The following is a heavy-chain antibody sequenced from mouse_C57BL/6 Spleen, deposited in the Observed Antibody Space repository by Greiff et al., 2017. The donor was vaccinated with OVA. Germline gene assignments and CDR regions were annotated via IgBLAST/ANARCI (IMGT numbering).Heavy chain of an antibody. Sequence: QVHVKQPGAELVRPGTSVKLSCKASGYTFTSYWMHWVKQRPGQGLEWIGVIDPSDSYTNYNQKFKGKATLTVDTSSSTAYMQLSSLTSEDSAVYYCARGRTTVVEDYWGQGTTLTVSS. CDR2: IDPSDSYT. J-gene: IGHJ2*01. D-gene: IGHD1-1*01. V-gene: IGHV1-59*01. CDR3: ARGRTTVVEDY. CDR1: GYTFTSYW.